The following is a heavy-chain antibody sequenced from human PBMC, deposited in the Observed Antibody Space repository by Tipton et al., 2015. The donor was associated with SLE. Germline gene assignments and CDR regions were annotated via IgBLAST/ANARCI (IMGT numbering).Heavy chain of an antibody. CDR1: GSSFSSGYY. J-gene: IGHJ4*02. Sequence: TLSLTCTVSGSSFSSGYYWAWIRQPPGKGLEWIGYIYYSGSTNYNPSLKSRVTISMDTSKNHFSLKLSSVTAADTAVYYCARVSDSSSHFFDYWGQGTLVTVSS. V-gene: IGHV4-61*03. D-gene: IGHD6-6*01. CDR2: IYYSGST. CDR3: ARVSDSSSHFFDY.